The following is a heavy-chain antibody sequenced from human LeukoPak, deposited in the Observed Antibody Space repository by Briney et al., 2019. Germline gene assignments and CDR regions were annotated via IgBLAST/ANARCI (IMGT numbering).Heavy chain of an antibody. V-gene: IGHV1-24*01. J-gene: IGHJ4*02. CDR3: ATLGNVVVPAAFHY. CDR2: FYTEDGET. D-gene: IGHD2-2*01. Sequence: ASVTVSCKVSGYTLTELSMHWVRQAPGKGLEWMGGFYTEDGETIYAQKFQGRVTMTEDTSTDTAYMEQSSLRSEDTAVYYCATLGNVVVPAAFHYWGQGTLVSVSS. CDR1: GYTLTELS.